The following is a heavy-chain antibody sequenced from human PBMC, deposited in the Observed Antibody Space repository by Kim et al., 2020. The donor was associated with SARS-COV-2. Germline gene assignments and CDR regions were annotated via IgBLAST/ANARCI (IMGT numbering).Heavy chain of an antibody. CDR2: ISSSSSYI. D-gene: IGHD3-22*01. V-gene: IGHV3-21*01. CDR3: ARGGWVVTLFDY. J-gene: IGHJ4*02. Sequence: GGSLRLSCAASGFTFSSYSMNWVRQAPGKGLEWVSSISSSSSYIYYADSVKGRFTISRDNAKNSLYLQMNSLRAEDTAVYYCARGGWVVTLFDYWGQGTLVTVSS. CDR1: GFTFSSYS.